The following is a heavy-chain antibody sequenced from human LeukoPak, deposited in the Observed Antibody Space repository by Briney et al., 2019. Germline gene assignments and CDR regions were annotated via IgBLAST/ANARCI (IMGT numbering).Heavy chain of an antibody. CDR3: ARHPGDGYNSDVDY. D-gene: IGHD5-24*01. CDR2: IYYSGST. CDR1: GGSISSSSYY. V-gene: IGHV4-39*01. J-gene: IGHJ4*02. Sequence: SETLSLTCTVSGGSISSSSYYWGWIRQPPGKGLEWIGSIYYSGSTYYNPPLKSRVTISVDTSKNQFSLKLSSVTAADTAVYYCARHPGDGYNSDVDYWGQGTLVTVSS.